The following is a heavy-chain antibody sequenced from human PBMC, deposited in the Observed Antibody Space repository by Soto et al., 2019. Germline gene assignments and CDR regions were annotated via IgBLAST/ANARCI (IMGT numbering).Heavy chain of an antibody. CDR2: ISYSGST. CDR1: GYSISSSNW. CDR3: ARGSTVSRGPWFAP. V-gene: IGHV4-28*03. D-gene: IGHD2-2*01. Sequence: SETLSLTCAVSGYSISSSNWWGWIRQPPGKGLEWIGYISYSGSTYSNPSLKSRVTMSVDTSKNQFSLRLSSVTAVDTAVYYCARGSTVSRGPWFAPWGQGTLVPVSS. J-gene: IGHJ5*02.